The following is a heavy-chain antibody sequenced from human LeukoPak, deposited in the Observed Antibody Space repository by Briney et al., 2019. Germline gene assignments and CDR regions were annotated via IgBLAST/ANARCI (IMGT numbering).Heavy chain of an antibody. CDR1: GGSFSGYY. J-gene: IGHJ6*03. D-gene: IGHD6-13*01. CDR2: INHSGST. CDR3: ARIMGSSWYQRYYYYYYYMDV. V-gene: IGHV4-34*01. Sequence: SETLSLTCAVYGGSFSGYYWSWIRQPPGKGLEWIGEINHSGSTNYNPSLKSRVTISVDTSKNQFSPKLSSVTAADTAVYYCARIMGSSWYQRYYYYYYYMDVWGKGTTVTVSS.